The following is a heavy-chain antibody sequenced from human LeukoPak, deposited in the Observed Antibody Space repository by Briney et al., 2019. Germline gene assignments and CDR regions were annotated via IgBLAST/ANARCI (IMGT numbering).Heavy chain of an antibody. CDR1: GFTFSSYG. Sequence: GGSLRLSCAASGFTFSSYGMHWVRRAPGKGLEWVAVISYDGSNKYYADSVKGRFTISRDNSKNTLYLQMNSLRAEDTAVYYCAKDSSDRAIYYFDYWGQGTLVTVSS. D-gene: IGHD5-18*01. CDR3: AKDSSDRAIYYFDY. V-gene: IGHV3-30*18. J-gene: IGHJ4*02. CDR2: ISYDGSNK.